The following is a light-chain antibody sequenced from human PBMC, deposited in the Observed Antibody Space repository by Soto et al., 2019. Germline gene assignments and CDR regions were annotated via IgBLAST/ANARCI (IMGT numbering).Light chain of an antibody. J-gene: IGKJ1*01. CDR2: MVS. CDR3: MQCTHWPWT. V-gene: IGKV2-30*01. Sequence: DVVMTQSPLSLPVTLGQPASISCRSSQSLVYSDGYTYLSWFQQRPGQSPRRLIYMVSNRDSGVPDRFSSSGSGTDFTLEISRVEAEDVGVYFCMQCTHWPWTFFQGAKVDIK. CDR1: QSLVYSDGYTY.